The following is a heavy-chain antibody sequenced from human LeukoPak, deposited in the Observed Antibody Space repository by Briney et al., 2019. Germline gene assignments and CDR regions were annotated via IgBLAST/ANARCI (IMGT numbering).Heavy chain of an antibody. Sequence: LTGGSLRLSCAASGFSFTNYWMHWVRQAPGKGLVWVSHINSDGSATRYADSVKGRFTISRDNAMNTLYLQMNSLRGEDTAVYYCVRGDLRLLRSTPDCWGQGTLVTVSS. D-gene: IGHD2-21*02. V-gene: IGHV3-74*01. CDR3: VRGDLRLLRSTPDC. CDR1: GFSFTNYW. CDR2: INSDGSAT. J-gene: IGHJ4*02.